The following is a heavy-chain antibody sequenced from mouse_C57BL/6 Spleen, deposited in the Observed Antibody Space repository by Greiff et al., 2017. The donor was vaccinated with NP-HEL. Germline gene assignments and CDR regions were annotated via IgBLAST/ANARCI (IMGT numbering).Heavy chain of an antibody. CDR1: GYAFSSYW. V-gene: IGHV1-80*01. J-gene: IGHJ4*01. Sequence: VKLQESGAELVKPGASVKISCKASGYAFSSYWMNWVKQRPGKGLEWIGQIYPGDGDTNYNGKFKGKATLTADKSSSTAYMQLSSLTSEDSAVYFCARADSYAMDYWGQGTPVTVSS. CDR3: ARADSYAMDY. CDR2: IYPGDGDT.